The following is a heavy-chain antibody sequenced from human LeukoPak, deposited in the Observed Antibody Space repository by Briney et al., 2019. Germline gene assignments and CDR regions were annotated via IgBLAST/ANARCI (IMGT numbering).Heavy chain of an antibody. CDR1: GFTFSSYV. D-gene: IGHD2-21*01. CDR3: ATGGGSYYSH. V-gene: IGHV3-23*01. J-gene: IGHJ4*02. Sequence: GGSLRLSCAASGFTFSSYVMSWVRQAPGKGLEWVSVISGSGGSTYYADSVKGRFTISGVNSKNTLYLQMNSLRAEDTAVYYCATGGGSYYSHWGQGTLVTVSS. CDR2: ISGSGGST.